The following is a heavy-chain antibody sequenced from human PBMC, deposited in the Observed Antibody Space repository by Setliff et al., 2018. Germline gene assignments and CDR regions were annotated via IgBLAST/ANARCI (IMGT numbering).Heavy chain of an antibody. CDR1: GGTFSDYN. CDR2: INHRGST. Sequence: KPSETLSLTCAAYGGTFSDYNWTWIRQSPEKGLEWIGEINHRGSTNYNPSLKSRVTISIDTSKDQFSLKLISMTAADTAVYYCARGRNIAARLLDSWGQGTLVTVSS. CDR3: ARGRNIAARLLDS. D-gene: IGHD6-6*01. J-gene: IGHJ4*02. V-gene: IGHV4-34*01.